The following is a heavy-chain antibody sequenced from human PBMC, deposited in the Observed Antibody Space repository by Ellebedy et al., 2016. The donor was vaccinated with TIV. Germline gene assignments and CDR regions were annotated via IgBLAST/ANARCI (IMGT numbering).Heavy chain of an antibody. CDR1: GFTFSNAW. D-gene: IGHD1-1*01. J-gene: IGHJ6*02. CDR3: TTVQLERLRYGMDV. V-gene: IGHV3-15*01. Sequence: GESLKISCAASGFTFSNAWMSWVRQAPGKGLEWVGRIKSKTDGGTTDYAAPVKGRFTISRDDSKNTLYLQMNSLKTEDTAVYYCTTVQLERLRYGMDVWGQGTTVTVSS. CDR2: IKSKTDGGTT.